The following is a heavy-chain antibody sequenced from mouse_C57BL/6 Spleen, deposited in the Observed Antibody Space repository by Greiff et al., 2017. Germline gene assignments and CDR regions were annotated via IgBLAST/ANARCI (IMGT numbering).Heavy chain of an antibody. CDR1: GYTFTSYG. Sequence: VQRVESGAELARPGASVKLSCKASGYTFTSYGISWVKQRTGQGLEWIGEIYPRSGNTYYNEKFKGKATLTADKSSSTAYMELRSLTSEDSAVYFCARSRGPGTFYYFDYWGQGTTLTVSS. J-gene: IGHJ2*01. CDR2: IYPRSGNT. D-gene: IGHD4-1*01. V-gene: IGHV1-81*01. CDR3: ARSRGPGTFYYFDY.